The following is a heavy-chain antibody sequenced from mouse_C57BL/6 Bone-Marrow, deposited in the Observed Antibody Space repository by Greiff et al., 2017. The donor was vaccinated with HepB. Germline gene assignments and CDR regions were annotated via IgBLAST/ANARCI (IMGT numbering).Heavy chain of an antibody. CDR3: ARNPKTYWYFDV. V-gene: IGHV3-6*01. CDR1: GYSITSGYY. CDR2: ISYDGSN. Sequence: EVQLQQSGPGLVKPSQSLSLTCSVTGYSITSGYYWNWIRQFPGNKLEWMGYISYDGSNNYNPSLKNRISITRDTSKNQFFLKLNSVTTEDTATYYCARNPKTYWYFDVWGTGTTVTVSS. J-gene: IGHJ1*03.